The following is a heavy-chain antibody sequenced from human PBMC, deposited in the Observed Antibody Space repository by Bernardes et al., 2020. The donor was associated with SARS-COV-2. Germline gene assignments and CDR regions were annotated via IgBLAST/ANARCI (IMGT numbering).Heavy chain of an antibody. CDR2: MNPNTGGP. J-gene: IGHJ4*02. V-gene: IGHV1-8*01. CDR1: GYTFFSYD. D-gene: IGHD3-10*01. Sequence: ASVKVSCKASGYTFFSYDINWVRQATGQGLEWMGWMNPNTGGPGYAPKFQGRVTMTRNTSINTAYMELSSLRSEDTAVYYCARRGDDHGSGTQHVAGYWGQGTLVTVSS. CDR3: ARRGDDHGSGTQHVAGY.